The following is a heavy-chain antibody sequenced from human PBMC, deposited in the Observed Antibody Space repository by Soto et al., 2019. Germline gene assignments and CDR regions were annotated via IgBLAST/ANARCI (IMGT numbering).Heavy chain of an antibody. CDR2: INSDGSST. V-gene: IGHV3-74*01. CDR1: GFTFSTYW. J-gene: IGHJ4*02. D-gene: IGHD2-15*01. CDR3: ARFKLIPSGTDQ. Sequence: EVQLVESGGGLVQPGGSLRLSCAASGFTFSTYWMHWVRQAPGKGLVWVSRINSDGSSTAYADSVKGRFTMSRDNAKNTLFLQMNSLRAEDTAVYYCARFKLIPSGTDQWGQGPLVTVSS.